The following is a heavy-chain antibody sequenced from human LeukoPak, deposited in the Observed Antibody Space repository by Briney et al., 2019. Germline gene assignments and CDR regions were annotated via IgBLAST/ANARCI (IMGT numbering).Heavy chain of an antibody. J-gene: IGHJ5*02. D-gene: IGHD2-15*01. CDR3: ARELGYCRGGSCYGWFDP. Sequence: SETLPHTCTVSGGSISSYYWSWIRQPPGKGLEWIGYIYYSGSTNYNPSLKARVTISVDTSKIQFSLKLSSVTAADTAVYYCARELGYCRGGSCYGWFDPWGRGTLVAVSS. CDR1: GGSISSYY. CDR2: IYYSGST. V-gene: IGHV4-59*01.